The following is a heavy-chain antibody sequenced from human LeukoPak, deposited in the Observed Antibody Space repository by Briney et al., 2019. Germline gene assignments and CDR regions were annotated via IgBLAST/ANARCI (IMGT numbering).Heavy chain of an antibody. CDR2: IWYDGSNK. V-gene: IGHV3-33*01. D-gene: IGHD2-2*02. Sequence: GGSLRLSCAASGFTFSSYGMHWVRQAPGKGLEWVAVIWYDGSNKYYADSVKGRLTISRDNSKNTLYLQMNSLRAVDTAVYYCARERYCSSTSCYKEADAFDIWGQGTMVTVSS. CDR1: GFTFSSYG. CDR3: ARERYCSSTSCYKEADAFDI. J-gene: IGHJ3*02.